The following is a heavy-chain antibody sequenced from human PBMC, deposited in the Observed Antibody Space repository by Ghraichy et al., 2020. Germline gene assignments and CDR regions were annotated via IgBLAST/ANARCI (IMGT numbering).Heavy chain of an antibody. J-gene: IGHJ6*02. CDR3: AREDHIWSGYFPEYYYGMDV. V-gene: IGHV3-21*01. CDR2: ISSSSSYI. CDR1: GFTFSSYS. D-gene: IGHD3-3*02. Sequence: GESLNISCAASGFTFSSYSMNWVRQAPGKGLEWVSSISSSSSYIYYADSVKGRFTISRDNAKNSLYLQMNSLRAEDTAVYYCAREDHIWSGYFPEYYYGMDVWGQGTTVTVSS.